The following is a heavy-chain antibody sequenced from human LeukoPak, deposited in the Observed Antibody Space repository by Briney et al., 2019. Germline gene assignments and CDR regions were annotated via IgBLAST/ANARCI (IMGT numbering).Heavy chain of an antibody. Sequence: SETLSLTCTVSGGSISSYYWSWIRQPAGKGLEWIGRIYTSGSTNYNPSLKSRVTMSVDTSKNQFSLKLSSVTAADTAVYYCARVGYSYGRGAFDYWGQGTLVTVSS. CDR2: IYTSGST. CDR3: ARVGYSYGRGAFDY. D-gene: IGHD5-18*01. V-gene: IGHV4-4*07. J-gene: IGHJ4*02. CDR1: GGSISSYY.